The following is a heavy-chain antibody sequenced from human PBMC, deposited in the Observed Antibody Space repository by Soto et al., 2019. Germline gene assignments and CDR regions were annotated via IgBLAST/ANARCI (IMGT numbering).Heavy chain of an antibody. CDR2: IYYSGST. CDR1: GGSTSSSSYY. J-gene: IGHJ6*03. Sequence: PSETLSLTCTVSGGSTSSSSYYWGWIRQPPGKGLEWIGSIYYSGSTYYNPSLKSRVTISVDTSKNQFSLKLSSVTAADTAVYYCARTDKSLYYYYYMDVWGKGTTVT. V-gene: IGHV4-39*01. CDR3: ARTDKSLYYYYYMDV.